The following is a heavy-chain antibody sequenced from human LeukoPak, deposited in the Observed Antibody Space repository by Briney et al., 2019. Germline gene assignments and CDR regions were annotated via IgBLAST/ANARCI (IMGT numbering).Heavy chain of an antibody. CDR2: ISAYNGNT. D-gene: IGHD6-13*01. J-gene: IGHJ4*02. CDR3: ARDRKAAAGPPGSGY. V-gene: IGHV1-18*01. Sequence: ASVKVSCKASGYTFTSYGISWVRQAPGQRLEWMGWISAYNGNTNYAQKLQGRVTMTTDTSTSTAYMELRSLRSDDTAVYYCARDRKAAAGPPGSGYWGQGTLVTVSS. CDR1: GYTFTSYG.